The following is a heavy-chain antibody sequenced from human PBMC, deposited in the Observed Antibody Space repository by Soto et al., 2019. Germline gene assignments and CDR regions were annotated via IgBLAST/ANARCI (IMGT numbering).Heavy chain of an antibody. D-gene: IGHD3-22*01. CDR2: IYYSGST. CDR1: GGSISSGGYY. V-gene: IGHV4-31*03. J-gene: IGHJ4*02. Sequence: SETLSLTCTVSGGSISSGGYYWSWIRQHPGKGLEWIGYIYYSGSTYYNPSLKSRVTISVDTSKNQFSLKLSSVTAEDTAVYYCAIRASYYDSSGYFDYWGQGTLVTVSS. CDR3: AIRASYYDSSGYFDY.